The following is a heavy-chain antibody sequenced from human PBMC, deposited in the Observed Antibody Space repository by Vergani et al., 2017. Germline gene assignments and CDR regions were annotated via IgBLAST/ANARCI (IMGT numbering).Heavy chain of an antibody. V-gene: IGHV1-69*12. CDR1: GGTFSSYA. J-gene: IGHJ6*02. Sequence: QVQLVQSGAEVKKPGSSVKVSCKASGGTFSSYAISWVRQAPGQGLEWMGGIIPIFGTANYAQKFQGRVTITADESTSTAYMELSSLRSEDTAVYYCARSPAAAGTLSWDYYYYGMDVWGQGTTVTVSS. D-gene: IGHD6-13*01. CDR2: IIPIFGTA. CDR3: ARSPAAAGTLSWDYYYYGMDV.